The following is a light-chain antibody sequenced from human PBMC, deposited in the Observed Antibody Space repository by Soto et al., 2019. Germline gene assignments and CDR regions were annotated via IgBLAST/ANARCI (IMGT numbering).Light chain of an antibody. CDR2: GAS. CDR1: QSVSTC. Sequence: EIVLTQSPVTLSWSPGERGTLSCRASQSVSTCLAWYQQNPGQAPRLLIYGASNRAPGIPARFRGSGSGTDFTLTISGLEPEDFALYYCQQRSNWPITFGQGTRLEIK. CDR3: QQRSNWPIT. V-gene: IGKV3-11*01. J-gene: IGKJ5*01.